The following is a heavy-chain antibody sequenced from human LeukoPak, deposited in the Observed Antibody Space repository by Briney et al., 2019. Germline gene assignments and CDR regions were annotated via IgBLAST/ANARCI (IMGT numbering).Heavy chain of an antibody. CDR3: ARPPVPPDSSGYYHDAFDI. D-gene: IGHD3-22*01. Sequence: SVKVSCKASGGTFSSYAISWVRQAPGQGLEWMGGIIPIFGTANCAQKFQGRVTITADESTSTAYMELSSLRSEDTAVYYCARPPVPPDSSGYYHDAFDIWGQGTMVTVSS. V-gene: IGHV1-69*13. CDR1: GGTFSSYA. J-gene: IGHJ3*02. CDR2: IIPIFGTA.